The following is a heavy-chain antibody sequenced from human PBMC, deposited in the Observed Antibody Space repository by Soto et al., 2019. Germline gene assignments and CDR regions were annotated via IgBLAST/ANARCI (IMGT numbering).Heavy chain of an antibody. CDR2: ISSSSSYI. Sequence: GGSLRLSCAASGFTFSSYSMNWVRQAPGKGLEWVSSISSSSSYIYYADSVKGRFTISRDNAKNSLYLQMNSLRAEDTAVYYCARGSAAASPYYYYGMDVWGQGTTVTVS. CDR1: GFTFSSYS. J-gene: IGHJ6*02. V-gene: IGHV3-21*01. CDR3: ARGSAAASPYYYYGMDV. D-gene: IGHD6-13*01.